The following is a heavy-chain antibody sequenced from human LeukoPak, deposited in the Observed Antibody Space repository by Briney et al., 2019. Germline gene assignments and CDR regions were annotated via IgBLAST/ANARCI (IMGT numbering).Heavy chain of an antibody. D-gene: IGHD2-15*01. Sequence: SETLSLTCAVYGGSFSGYYWSWIRQPPGKGLEWIGEINHSGSTNYNPSLKSRVTISVDTSKNQFSLKLSSVTAVDTAVYYCARGPVAAGDYWGQGTLVTVSS. J-gene: IGHJ4*02. CDR2: INHSGST. CDR1: GGSFSGYY. CDR3: ARGPVAAGDY. V-gene: IGHV4-34*01.